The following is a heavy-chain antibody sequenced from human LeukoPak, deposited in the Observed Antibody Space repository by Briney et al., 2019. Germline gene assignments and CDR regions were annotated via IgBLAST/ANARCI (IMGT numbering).Heavy chain of an antibody. V-gene: IGHV1-2*04. J-gene: IGHJ6*02. CDR1: GYTFTGYY. CDR3: ARDMVGSSGWSSYYYYYGMDV. CDR2: INPNSGGT. D-gene: IGHD6-19*01. Sequence: ASVKVSCKASGYTFTGYYMHWVRQAPGQGLEWMGWINPNSGGTNYAQKFQGWVTMTRDTSISTAYMELSRLRSDDTAEYYCARDMVGSSGWSSYYYYYGMDVWGQGTTVTVSS.